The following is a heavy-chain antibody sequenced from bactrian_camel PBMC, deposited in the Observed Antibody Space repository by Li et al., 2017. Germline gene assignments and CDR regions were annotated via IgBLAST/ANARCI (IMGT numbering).Heavy chain of an antibody. Sequence: VQLVESGGGLVQPGGSLKLSCVVTRFPVSTFSMYWVRQAPGGRRVGVASIYPSRGTTFYDDSVKGRFTISQDNAQNTLYLQMNNLKPEDTAMYYCAAGFRAYGVNFCYHFENYNYWGQGTQVTVS. CDR1: RFPVSTFS. CDR3: AAGFRAYGVNFCYHFENYNY. J-gene: IGHJ4*01. D-gene: IGHD3*01. V-gene: IGHV3S1*01. CDR2: IYPSRGTT.